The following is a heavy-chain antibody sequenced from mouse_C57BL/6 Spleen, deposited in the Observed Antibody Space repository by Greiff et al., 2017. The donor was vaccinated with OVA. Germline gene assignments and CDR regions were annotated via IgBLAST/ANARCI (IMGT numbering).Heavy chain of an antibody. CDR1: GYTFTSYW. CDR2: IDPSDSET. J-gene: IGHJ3*01. D-gene: IGHD1-1*01. CDR3: ARELQAY. V-gene: IGHV1-52*01. Sequence: VKLVESGAELVRPGSSVKLSCKASGYTFTSYWMHWVKQRPIQGLEWIGNIDPSDSETHYNQKFKDKATLTVDKSSSTAYMQLSSLTSEDSAVYYCARELQAYWGQGTLVTVSA.